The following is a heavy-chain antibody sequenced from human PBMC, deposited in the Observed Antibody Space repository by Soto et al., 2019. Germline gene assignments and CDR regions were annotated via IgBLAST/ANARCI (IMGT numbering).Heavy chain of an antibody. CDR2: INSDGSTT. V-gene: IGHV3-74*01. D-gene: IGHD5-18*01. CDR1: GFTFSSYW. Sequence: EVQLVESGGGLVQPGGSLRLSCAASGFTFSSYWMLWVRQAPGKGLVWVSRINSDGSTTSYADSVKGRFTISRDNAKNTLYLQMNSLRAEDKAVYYCARVNPGYSYGNYWGQGTLFTVSS. CDR3: ARVNPGYSYGNY. J-gene: IGHJ4*02.